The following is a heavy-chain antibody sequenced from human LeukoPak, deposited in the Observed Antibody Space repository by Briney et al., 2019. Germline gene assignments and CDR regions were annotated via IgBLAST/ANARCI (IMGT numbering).Heavy chain of an antibody. J-gene: IGHJ4*02. CDR1: GFTYSSYA. CDR2: ISGGGTT. Sequence: PGGSPRLSCAASGFTYSSYAMSWVRQAPGKGLEWVSGISGGGTTYYADSVKGRFIISRDNSKNTLDLQMNGLRADDTAVYFCAKDRIKVWFDHRGSFDYWGQGALVTVSP. V-gene: IGHV3-23*01. CDR3: AKDRIKVWFDHRGSFDY. D-gene: IGHD3-10*01.